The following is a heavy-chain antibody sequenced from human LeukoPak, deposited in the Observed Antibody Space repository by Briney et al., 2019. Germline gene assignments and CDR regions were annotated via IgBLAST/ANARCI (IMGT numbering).Heavy chain of an antibody. D-gene: IGHD2-15*01. CDR2: INPSGGST. V-gene: IGHV1-46*01. CDR3: AREGYCSGGSCYSFDY. J-gene: IGHJ4*02. Sequence: ASVKVSCKASGYTFTSYYMHWVRQAPGQGLEWMGIINPSGGSTSYAQKFQGRVTMNRDTSTSTVYMELSSLRSEDTAVYYCAREGYCSGGSCYSFDYWGQGTLVTASS. CDR1: GYTFTSYY.